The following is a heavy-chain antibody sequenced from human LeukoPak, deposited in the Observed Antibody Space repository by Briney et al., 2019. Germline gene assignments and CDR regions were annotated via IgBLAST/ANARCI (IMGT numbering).Heavy chain of an antibody. Sequence: RPGGSLRLSCAASGFTFDDYGMSWVRQAPGKGLEWVSGINWNGGSTGYADSVKGRFTISRDNAKNSLYLQMNSLRAEDTALYHRARALIRDYYYGMDVWGQGTTVTVSS. CDR3: ARALIRDYYYGMDV. V-gene: IGHV3-20*01. CDR2: INWNGGST. D-gene: IGHD3-10*01. CDR1: GFTFDDYG. J-gene: IGHJ6*02.